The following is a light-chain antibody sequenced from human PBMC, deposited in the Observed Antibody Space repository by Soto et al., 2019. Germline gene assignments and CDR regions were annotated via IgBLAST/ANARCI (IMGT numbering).Light chain of an antibody. J-gene: IGLJ2*01. CDR3: SSYTSSSTLVV. CDR2: EVS. Sequence: QSALTQPASVSGSPGQSITISCTGTSSDVGGYNYVSWYQQHPGKAPKLMIYEVSTRPSGVSNRFSGSKSGNTASLTISVLQAEDEADYYCSSYTSSSTLVVFGGGTKVTVL. CDR1: SSDVGGYNY. V-gene: IGLV2-14*01.